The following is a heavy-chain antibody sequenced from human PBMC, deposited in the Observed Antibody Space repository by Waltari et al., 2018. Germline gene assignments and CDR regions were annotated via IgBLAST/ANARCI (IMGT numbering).Heavy chain of an antibody. D-gene: IGHD2-15*01. CDR1: GDSINSDIYY. CDR3: ARDVVVVVAATADYYYGMDV. V-gene: IGHV4-39*02. J-gene: IGHJ6*02. CDR2: VDYSGST. Sequence: QLQLLESGPGLVKPSETLSLTCTVSGDSINSDIYYWAWIRQPPGKGLEWIGSVDYSGSTYYNPSLKSRVTISADTSRNYFSLGLSSVTAADTGFYYCARDVVVVVAATADYYYGMDVWGQGTTVTVSS.